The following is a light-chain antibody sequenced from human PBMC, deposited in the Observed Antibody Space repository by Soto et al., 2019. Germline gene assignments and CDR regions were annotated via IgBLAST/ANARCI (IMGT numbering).Light chain of an antibody. CDR2: GAS. Sequence: EIVLTQSPGTLSLSPGERATLSCRASQSVSSNHLAWYQQKRGQPPRLLIYGASSRATGTPGRFSGSGSGTDFTLTITRLEPEDFAVYYCQQYGSSPQTCGQGTKWIS. V-gene: IGKV3-20*01. CDR1: QSVSSNH. CDR3: QQYGSSPQT. J-gene: IGKJ1*01.